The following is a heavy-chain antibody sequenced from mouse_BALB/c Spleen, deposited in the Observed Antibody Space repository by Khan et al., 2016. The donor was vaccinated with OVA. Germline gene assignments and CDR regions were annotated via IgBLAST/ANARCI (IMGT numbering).Heavy chain of an antibody. V-gene: IGHV1S137*01. CDR2: ISTYYGDA. J-gene: IGHJ3*01. Sequence: QVQLQQPGAELVRPGVSVKISCKGSGYTFTDYAMHWVKQSHAKSLEWIGFISTYYGDADYNQKFKGKATMTVAKSSSTAYMELARQTADDSAIWYCARGGRFAYWGQGTLVTVSA. D-gene: IGHD1-1*02. CDR1: GYTFTDYA. CDR3: ARGGRFAY.